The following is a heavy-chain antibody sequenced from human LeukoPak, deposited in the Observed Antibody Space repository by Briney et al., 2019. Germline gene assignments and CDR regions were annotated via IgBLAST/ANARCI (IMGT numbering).Heavy chain of an antibody. CDR3: ARARVTTGTTRIAFDI. D-gene: IGHD1-1*01. Sequence: PGGSLRLSCAASGFTFNSYALSWVRQAPGKRLEWVSAISSSGDSAYYADSVKGRFTISRDNSKNTLYLQMNSLRAEDTAVHYCARARVTTGTTRIAFDIWGQGTMVTVSS. CDR2: ISSSGDSA. J-gene: IGHJ3*02. V-gene: IGHV3-23*01. CDR1: GFTFNSYA.